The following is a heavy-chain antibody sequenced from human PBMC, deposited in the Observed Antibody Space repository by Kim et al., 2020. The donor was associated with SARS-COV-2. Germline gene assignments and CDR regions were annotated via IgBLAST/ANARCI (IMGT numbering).Heavy chain of an antibody. CDR2: IIPILGIA. CDR3: ASEIITMIVVVTNDYYYGMDV. D-gene: IGHD3-22*01. J-gene: IGHJ6*02. V-gene: IGHV1-69*04. CDR1: GGTFSSYA. Sequence: SVKVSCKASGGTFSSYAISWVRQAPGQGLEWMGRIIPILGIANYAQKFQGRVTITADKSTSTAYMELSSLRSEDTAVYYCASEIITMIVVVTNDYYYGMDVWGQGTTVTVSS.